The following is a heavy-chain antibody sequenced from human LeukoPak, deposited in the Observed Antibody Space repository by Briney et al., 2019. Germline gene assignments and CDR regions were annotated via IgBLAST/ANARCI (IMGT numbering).Heavy chain of an antibody. CDR1: GYTFAAYY. V-gene: IGHV1-2*02. Sequence: GDSVKVSCKTSGYTFAAYYIHWVRQAPGRGLEWMGWITPNSGGTNYAQKFQGRVTMTRDTSISTAYMELSILRSDDTAVYYCARATEFDYWGQGTLVTVSS. J-gene: IGHJ4*02. CDR2: ITPNSGGT. CDR3: ARATEFDY.